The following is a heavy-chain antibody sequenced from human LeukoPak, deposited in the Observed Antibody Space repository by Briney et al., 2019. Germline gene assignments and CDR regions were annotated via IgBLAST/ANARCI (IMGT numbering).Heavy chain of an antibody. CDR2: IHSSGST. CDR3: ARRDITSGWSFDY. D-gene: IGHD6-19*01. Sequence: PSETPSLTCTVSGGSIGNYHWSWIRQPAGKGLEWIAQIHSSGSTNYNPPLKSRVSMSIDTTEDQVSLTIRSVTAADTAFYYCARRDITSGWSFDYWGQGILVTVSS. CDR1: GGSIGNYH. V-gene: IGHV4-4*07. J-gene: IGHJ4*02.